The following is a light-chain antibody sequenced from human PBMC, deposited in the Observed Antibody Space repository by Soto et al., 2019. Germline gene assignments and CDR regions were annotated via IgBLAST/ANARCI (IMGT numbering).Light chain of an antibody. Sequence: QYVLTQPPSASGTPGQRVTISCSGSSSNIGSKTVIWYQQLPGTAPKLLIYTNNQRPSGVPDRFSGSKSGTSASLAIRGLQSEDEADYYCAAWDDSLNGWVFGGGTKLTVL. CDR3: AAWDDSLNGWV. V-gene: IGLV1-44*01. CDR1: SSNIGSKT. J-gene: IGLJ3*02. CDR2: TNN.